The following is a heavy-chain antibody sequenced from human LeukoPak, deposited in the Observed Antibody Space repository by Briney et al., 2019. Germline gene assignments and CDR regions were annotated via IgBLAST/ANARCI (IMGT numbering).Heavy chain of an antibody. Sequence: GGSLRLSCAASRFTFSRYAMTWVRQAPGRGLEWVSAISSSGASTYHADSVKGRLTISRDNSKNTLYLQMNSLRAEDSAVYYCARVQSSSLYGVDYWGQGTLVTVSS. J-gene: IGHJ4*02. D-gene: IGHD6-13*01. CDR3: ARVQSSSLYGVDY. CDR1: RFTFSRYA. V-gene: IGHV3-23*01. CDR2: ISSSGAST.